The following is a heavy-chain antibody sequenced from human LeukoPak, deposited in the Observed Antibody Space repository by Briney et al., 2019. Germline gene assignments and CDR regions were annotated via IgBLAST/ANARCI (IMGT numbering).Heavy chain of an antibody. CDR1: GCTFSSYS. CDR2: ISNSSSYI. J-gene: IGHJ4*02. CDR3: ASDRLDSSGYAHDY. V-gene: IGHV3-21*01. Sequence: GGSLRLSCAASGCTFSSYSMNWVRQAPGKGLEWVSSISNSSSYIYYASSVKGRSTTSRDNAKHSLYLQMNSLRAEDTAVYYCASDRLDSSGYAHDYWGQGTLVTVSP. D-gene: IGHD3-22*01.